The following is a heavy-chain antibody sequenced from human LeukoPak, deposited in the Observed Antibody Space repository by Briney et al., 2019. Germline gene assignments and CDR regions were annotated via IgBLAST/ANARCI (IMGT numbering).Heavy chain of an antibody. CDR1: GFTFSSYG. Sequence: GRSLRLSCAASGFTFSSYGMHWVRQAPGKGLEWVAVIWYDGSNKYYADSVKGRFTISRDNSKNTLYLQMNSLRAEDTAVYYCARNSEDYGDYFDYWGQGTLVTVSS. CDR2: IWYDGSNK. D-gene: IGHD4-17*01. J-gene: IGHJ4*02. V-gene: IGHV3-33*01. CDR3: ARNSEDYGDYFDY.